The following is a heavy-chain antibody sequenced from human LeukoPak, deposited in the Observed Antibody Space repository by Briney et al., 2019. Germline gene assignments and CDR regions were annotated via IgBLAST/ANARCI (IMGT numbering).Heavy chain of an antibody. CDR1: GFTFSSYA. CDR2: ISYDGSNK. J-gene: IGHJ4*02. CDR3: ARDGPIGSGSYIDY. Sequence: GGSLRLSCAASGFTFSSYAMHCVRQAPGKGLEWVAVISYDGSNKYYADSVKGRFTISRDNSKNTLYLQMNSLRAEDTAVYYCARDGPIGSGSYIDYWGQGTLVTVSS. D-gene: IGHD3-10*01. V-gene: IGHV3-30-3*01.